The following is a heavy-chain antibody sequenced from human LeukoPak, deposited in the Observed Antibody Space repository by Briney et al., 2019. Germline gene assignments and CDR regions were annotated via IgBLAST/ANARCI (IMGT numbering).Heavy chain of an antibody. CDR2: ISYDGSNK. D-gene: IGHD3-16*01. J-gene: IGHJ4*02. Sequence: PGGSLRLSCAAYGFTFGSYAMHWVRQAPGKGLEWVAVISYDGSNKYYADSVKGRFTISRDNSKNTLYLQMNSLRAEDTAVYYCAGGYRVPQAPFDYWGQGTLVTVSS. CDR1: GFTFGSYA. V-gene: IGHV3-30*04. CDR3: AGGYRVPQAPFDY.